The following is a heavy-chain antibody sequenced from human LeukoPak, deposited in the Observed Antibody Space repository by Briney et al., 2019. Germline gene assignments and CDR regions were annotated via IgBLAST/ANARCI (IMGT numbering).Heavy chain of an antibody. Sequence: GGSLRLSCVASGFTFRSAWMNWVRQAPGRGLEWVGRIKGKTDGGTTDYAAPVKGRFTISRDDSKTTLYLQMNSLQTEDTAVYYCTTDQVVRGVTNDYWGQGTLVTVSS. CDR2: IKGKTDGGTT. CDR1: GFTFRSAW. CDR3: TTDQVVRGVTNDY. V-gene: IGHV3-15*01. D-gene: IGHD3-10*01. J-gene: IGHJ4*02.